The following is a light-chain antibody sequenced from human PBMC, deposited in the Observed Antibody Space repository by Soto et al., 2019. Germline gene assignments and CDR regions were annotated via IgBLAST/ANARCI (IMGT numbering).Light chain of an antibody. J-gene: IGLJ2*01. CDR3: QSYYGNKDVV. CDR2: AFD. CDR1: SGSIASNY. V-gene: IGLV6-57*04. Sequence: NFMLTQPHSVSDSPGQTVTISCTRNSGSIASNYVQWYQQRPGSAPATVIYAFDQRPSGVPGRFSGSVDRSSNSASLTISGLRTEDEADYYFQSYYGNKDVVLGGGTKVTVL.